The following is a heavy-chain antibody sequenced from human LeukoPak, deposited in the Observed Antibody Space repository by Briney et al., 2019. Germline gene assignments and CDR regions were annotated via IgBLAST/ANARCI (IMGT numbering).Heavy chain of an antibody. CDR2: ISSSSSYI. CDR1: GFTFSSYS. D-gene: IGHD5-24*01. J-gene: IGHJ6*01. CDR3: AREEEDQLQFWAYYYYQAMNA. V-gene: IGHV3-21*01. Sequence: GGSLRLSCAASGFTFSSYSMNWVRQAPGKGLEWVSSISSSSSYIYYADSVKGRFTISRDNAKNSLYLQMNSLRAEDTAVYYCAREEEDQLQFWAYYYYQAMNAWGQRTTFTV.